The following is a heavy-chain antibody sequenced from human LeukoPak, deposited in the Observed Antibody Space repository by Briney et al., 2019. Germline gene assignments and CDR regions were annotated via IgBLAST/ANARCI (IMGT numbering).Heavy chain of an antibody. J-gene: IGHJ4*02. Sequence: PGGSLRLSCAVSGFSVTNNYMSWVRQAPGKGLEWVSVFYVGGATYYADSVKGRFTISRDNSDNTLYLQMKSLRAEDTAVYYWARGDGYNFCDYWGQGTLVTVSS. CDR3: ARGDGYNFCDY. D-gene: IGHD5-24*01. CDR1: GFSVTNNY. V-gene: IGHV3-53*01. CDR2: FYVGGAT.